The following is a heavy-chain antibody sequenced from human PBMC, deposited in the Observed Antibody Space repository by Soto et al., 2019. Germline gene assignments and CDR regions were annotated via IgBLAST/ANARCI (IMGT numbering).Heavy chain of an antibody. Sequence: EVQLVESGGDLVQQGGSLRLSCAASGFPFSSYWMHWVCHTPGKGLDWVARISGDGVTTYYADSVTGRFTVSRDNAKNTLSLQISGLRAEDTAVYYCAREYYGLLTGYYTDYWGQGTLVSVSS. CDR2: ISGDGVTT. V-gene: IGHV3-74*01. D-gene: IGHD3-9*01. J-gene: IGHJ4*02. CDR1: GFPFSSYW. CDR3: AREYYGLLTGYYTDY.